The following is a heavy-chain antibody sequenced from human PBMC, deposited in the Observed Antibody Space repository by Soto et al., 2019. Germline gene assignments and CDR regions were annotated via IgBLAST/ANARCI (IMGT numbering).Heavy chain of an antibody. D-gene: IGHD4-4*01. CDR3: ARDLTTVTNPHYYGMDV. CDR1: GGTFSSYA. CDR2: IIPIFGTA. J-gene: IGHJ6*02. Sequence: SVKVSCKASGGTFSSYAISWVRQAPGQGLEWMGGIIPIFGTANYAQKFQGRVTITADESTSTAYMELSSLRSEDTAVYYCARDLTTVTNPHYYGMDVWGQGTTVTVSS. V-gene: IGHV1-69*13.